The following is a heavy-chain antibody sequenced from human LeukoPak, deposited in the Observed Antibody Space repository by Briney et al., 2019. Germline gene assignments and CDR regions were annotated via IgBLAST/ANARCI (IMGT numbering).Heavy chain of an antibody. CDR1: GGSISSYY. J-gene: IGHJ5*02. Sequence: SETLSLTCTVSGGSISSYYWSWIRQPAGKELEWIGRIYTSGSTNYNPSLKSRVTMSVDTSKNQFSLKLSSVTAADTAVYYCARVVLGSSSSWYGSNWFDPWGQGTLVTVSS. D-gene: IGHD6-13*01. CDR3: ARVVLGSSSSWYGSNWFDP. CDR2: IYTSGST. V-gene: IGHV4-4*07.